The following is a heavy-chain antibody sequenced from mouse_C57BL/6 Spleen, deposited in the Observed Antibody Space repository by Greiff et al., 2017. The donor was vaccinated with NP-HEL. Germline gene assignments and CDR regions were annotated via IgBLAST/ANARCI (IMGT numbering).Heavy chain of an antibody. CDR2: IYPGSGNT. D-gene: IGHD2-5*01. CDR1: GYSFTSYY. Sequence: VQLQQSGPELVKPGASVKISCKASGYSFTSYYIHWVKQRPGQGLEWIGWIYPGSGNTKYNEKFKGKATLTADTSSSTAYMQLSSLTSEDSAVYYCARYYSNYPSWFAYWGQGTLVTVSA. J-gene: IGHJ3*01. V-gene: IGHV1-66*01. CDR3: ARYYSNYPSWFAY.